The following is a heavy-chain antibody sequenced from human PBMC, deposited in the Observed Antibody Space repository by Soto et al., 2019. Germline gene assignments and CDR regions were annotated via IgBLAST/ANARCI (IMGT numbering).Heavy chain of an antibody. V-gene: IGHV5-51*01. CDR2: IYPGDSDT. Sequence: GESLKISCEGSGYTFANYWIGWVRQMPGKGLEWMGIIYPGDSDTRYSPSFQGQVTISADKSISTAYLQWSSLKASDTAMYYCARHAVGSGVHDIRFDFDYWGQGTLVTVS. D-gene: IGHD5-12*01. CDR3: ARHAVGSGVHDIRFDFDY. J-gene: IGHJ4*02. CDR1: GYTFANYW.